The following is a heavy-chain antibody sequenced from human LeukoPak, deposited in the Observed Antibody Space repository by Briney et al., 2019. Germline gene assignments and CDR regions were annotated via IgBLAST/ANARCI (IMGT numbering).Heavy chain of an antibody. CDR2: ISYDGSNK. J-gene: IGHJ4*02. D-gene: IGHD3-22*01. Sequence: PGGSLRLSCAASGFTFSSYAMHWVRQAPGKGLEWVAVISYDGSNKYYADSVKGRFTISRDNSKNTLYLQMNSLRAEDTAVYYCARDKDYYDSSGYPDYWGQGTLVTVSS. V-gene: IGHV3-30-3*01. CDR3: ARDKDYYDSSGYPDY. CDR1: GFTFSSYA.